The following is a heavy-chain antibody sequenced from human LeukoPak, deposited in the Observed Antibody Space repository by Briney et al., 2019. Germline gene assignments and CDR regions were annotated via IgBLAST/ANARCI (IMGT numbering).Heavy chain of an antibody. V-gene: IGHV3-23*01. CDR3: AKEIAAIGLPAVDH. D-gene: IGHD6-13*01. CDR2: ISSDGGT. J-gene: IGHJ4*02. Sequence: SSETLSLTCAVYGGSFSGYYWSWVRQAPGKGLEWVSGISSDGGTFYPDSVKGRFTISRDNSKNTLYLQMNSLGAADTAIYYCAKEIAAIGLPAVDHWGQGTLVTVSS. CDR1: GGSFSGYY.